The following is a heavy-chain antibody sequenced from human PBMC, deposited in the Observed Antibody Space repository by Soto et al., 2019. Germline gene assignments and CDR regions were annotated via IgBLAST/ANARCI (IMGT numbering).Heavy chain of an antibody. J-gene: IGHJ5*02. CDR3: ARDIYNYGSDWFDP. Sequence: SETLSLTCTVSGGSVSSGSYYWSWIRQPPGKGLEWIGYIYSSGSTNYNPSLESRVTISVDTSKNQFSLKLSSVTAADTAVYYCARDIYNYGSDWFDPWGQGTLVTVSS. CDR1: GGSVSSGSYY. CDR2: IYSSGST. D-gene: IGHD3-10*01. V-gene: IGHV4-61*01.